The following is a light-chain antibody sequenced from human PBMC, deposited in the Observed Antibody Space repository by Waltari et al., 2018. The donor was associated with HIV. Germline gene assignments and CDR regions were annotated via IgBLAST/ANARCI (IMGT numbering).Light chain of an antibody. Sequence: QSVLTQPPSASGTPGQRVTISCSGSSSNIGSNYVYWYQQLPGTAPKLLIYRNNQRPSGGPDRFSGSKSGTSASLAISGLRSEDEADYYCATWDDSLSGLWVFGGGTKLTVL. CDR1: SSNIGSNY. J-gene: IGLJ3*02. V-gene: IGLV1-47*01. CDR2: RNN. CDR3: ATWDDSLSGLWV.